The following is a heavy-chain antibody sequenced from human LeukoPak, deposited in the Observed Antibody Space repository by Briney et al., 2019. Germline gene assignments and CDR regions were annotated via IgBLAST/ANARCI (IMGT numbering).Heavy chain of an antibody. CDR3: ARSIAAAGMDDAFDI. CDR2: IIPIFGTA. D-gene: IGHD6-13*01. V-gene: IGHV1-69*13. J-gene: IGHJ3*02. Sequence: ASVKVSCKASGGTFSSYAISWVRQAPGQGLEWMGGIIPIFGTANYAQKFQGRVTIPADESTSTAYMELSSLRSEDTAVYYCARSIAAAGMDDAFDIWGQGTMVTVSS. CDR1: GGTFSSYA.